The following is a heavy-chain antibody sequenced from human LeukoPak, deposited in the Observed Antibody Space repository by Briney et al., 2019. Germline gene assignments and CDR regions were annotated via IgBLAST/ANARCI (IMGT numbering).Heavy chain of an antibody. Sequence: GGSLRLSCAASGFTFSSYAMSWVRQAPGKGLEWVSSVSSSSDYIYYADSLKGRFTISRDNAKNSLYLQMNSLRAEDTAVYYCAREDWGSMDYWGQGTLVTVSS. J-gene: IGHJ4*02. D-gene: IGHD7-27*01. CDR2: VSSSSDYI. V-gene: IGHV3-21*01. CDR3: AREDWGSMDY. CDR1: GFTFSSYA.